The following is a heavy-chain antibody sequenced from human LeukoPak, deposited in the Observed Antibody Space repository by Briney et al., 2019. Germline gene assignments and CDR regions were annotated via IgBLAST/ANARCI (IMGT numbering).Heavy chain of an antibody. Sequence: SETLSLTCTVSGASISSSSYYWGWIRQPPGKGLEWIGNIYYNGNTYYSPSLKSRLTISVDTSKNQFSLNLRSVTAADTATYYCACRIIGYCTGASCRADIYHFDYWGQGTLVTVSS. D-gene: IGHD2-8*02. CDR2: IYYNGNT. V-gene: IGHV4-39*01. CDR3: ACRIIGYCTGASCRADIYHFDY. CDR1: GASISSSSYY. J-gene: IGHJ4*02.